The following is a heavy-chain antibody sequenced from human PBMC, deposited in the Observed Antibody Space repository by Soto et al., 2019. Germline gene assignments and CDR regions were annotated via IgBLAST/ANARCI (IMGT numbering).Heavy chain of an antibody. CDR2: IYHSGST. CDR1: GGCVSSDGYS. CDR3: ARRWGRTFDY. D-gene: IGHD7-27*01. J-gene: IGHJ4*02. V-gene: IGHV4-30-2*01. Sequence: TLDITCAVSGGCVSSDGYSWSWIRQPPGKGLEWIGYIYHSGSTFYNPSLKSRVTISVDGSKNQFSLKLSSVTAADTAVYYCARRWGRTFDYWGQGTLVTVSS.